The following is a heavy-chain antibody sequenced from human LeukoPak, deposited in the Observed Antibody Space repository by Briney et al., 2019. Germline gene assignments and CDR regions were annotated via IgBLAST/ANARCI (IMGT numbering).Heavy chain of an antibody. CDR3: ARGRLNNQSKYRNPYHFDY. CDR1: GGSIRSSYYY. D-gene: IGHD2/OR15-2a*01. CDR2: IYDSRST. Sequence: ASETLSLTCTVSGGSIRSSYYYWGWIRQPPGKGLEWIGSIYDSRSTYYNPSLKSRVTISVDTSKNQFSLKLNSVTAADTAVYYCARGRLNNQSKYRNPYHFDYWGQGTLVTVSS. J-gene: IGHJ4*02. V-gene: IGHV4-39*01.